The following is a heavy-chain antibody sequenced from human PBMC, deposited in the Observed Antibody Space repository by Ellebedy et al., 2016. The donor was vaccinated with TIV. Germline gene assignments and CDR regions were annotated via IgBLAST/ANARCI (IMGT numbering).Heavy chain of an antibody. CDR2: ITSSSSYI. CDR1: GFTFSSYT. V-gene: IGHV3-21*01. J-gene: IGHJ6*02. CDR3: TRDEGYCSGGGCYYYGMDV. Sequence: GESLKISCAASGFTFSSYTISWVRQAPGKGLEWVSSITSSSSYIYYADSVKGRFTISRDNAKNSLYLQMNSLRAEDTAVYYCTRDEGYCSGGGCYYYGMDVWGQGTTVTVSS. D-gene: IGHD2-15*01.